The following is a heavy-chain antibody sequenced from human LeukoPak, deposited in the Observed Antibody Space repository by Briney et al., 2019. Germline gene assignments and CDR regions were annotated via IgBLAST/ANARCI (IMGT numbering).Heavy chain of an antibody. Sequence: GGSLRLSCAACGFPYRIYAMIDVRQARGKAVEGVSAISVSGGRTYYAASVKGRFNIPRDNSKTTLYLQMNSLRAEDTAVYYCAKGDSQQLVRVSEYWGHGTPVPVSS. CDR2: ISVSGGRT. J-gene: IGHJ4*01. CDR1: GFPYRIYA. V-gene: IGHV3-23*01. D-gene: IGHD6-13*01. CDR3: AKGDSQQLVRVSEY.